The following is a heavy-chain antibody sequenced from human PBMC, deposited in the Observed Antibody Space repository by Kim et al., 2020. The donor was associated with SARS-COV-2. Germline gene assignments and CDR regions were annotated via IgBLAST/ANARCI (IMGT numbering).Heavy chain of an antibody. CDR2: ISYDGSNK. CDR1: GFTFSSYG. CDR3: AKDRGVGATFGD. Sequence: GGSLRLSCAASGFTFSSYGMHWVRQAPGKGLEWVAVISYDGSNKYYADSVKGRFTISRDDSKNTLYLQMNSLRAEDTAVYYCAKDRGVGATFGDWGQGTLVTVSS. D-gene: IGHD1-26*01. J-gene: IGHJ4*02. V-gene: IGHV3-30*18.